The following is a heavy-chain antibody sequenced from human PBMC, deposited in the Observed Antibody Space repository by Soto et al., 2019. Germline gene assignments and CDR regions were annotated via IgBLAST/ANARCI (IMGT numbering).Heavy chain of an antibody. CDR2: MSYDGNTK. CDR1: GFTFSSNG. D-gene: IGHD1-1*01. Sequence: QVHLVESGGGVVQPGRSLRLSCAASGFTFSSNGMHWVRQAPGKGLEWVAMMSYDGNTKYYADDVRGRFTISRDIYGNTLYLQRNRLSPEDTAVYCCAKDGATNWSFDYWGQGTLVSVSS. V-gene: IGHV3-30*18. J-gene: IGHJ4*02. CDR3: AKDGATNWSFDY.